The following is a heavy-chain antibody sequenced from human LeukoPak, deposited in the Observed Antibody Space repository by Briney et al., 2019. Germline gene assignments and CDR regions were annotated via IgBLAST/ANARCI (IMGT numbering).Heavy chain of an antibody. CDR1: GFTFSSYA. J-gene: IGHJ6*02. Sequence: GGSLRLSCAASGFTFSSYAMHWVRQAPGKGLEWLAVISYDGSNKYYADSVKGRFTISRDNSKNTLYLQMNSLRAEDTAVYYCSRDSLSSCGGDCYSGLDVWGQGTTVTVSS. V-gene: IGHV3-30-3*01. D-gene: IGHD2-21*02. CDR2: ISYDGSNK. CDR3: SRDSLSSCGGDCYSGLDV.